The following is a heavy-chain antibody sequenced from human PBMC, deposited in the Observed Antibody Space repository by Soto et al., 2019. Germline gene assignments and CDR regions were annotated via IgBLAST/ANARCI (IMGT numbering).Heavy chain of an antibody. CDR3: AKGGPGASSGLFES. V-gene: IGHV3-53*01. J-gene: IGHJ4*02. CDR2: IYSDGTT. CDR1: GFIVTSNY. D-gene: IGHD3-10*01. Sequence: EGSLRLSCAASGFIVTSNYMSWVRQAPGKGLEWVSVIYSDGTTNYAESVKGRFTISRDNSKNTVFLQMSSLRAEDTAVYYCAKGGPGASSGLFESWGQGTLVTVSS.